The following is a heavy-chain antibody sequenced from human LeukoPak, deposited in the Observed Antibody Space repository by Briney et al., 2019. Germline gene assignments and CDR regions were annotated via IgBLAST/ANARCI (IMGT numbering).Heavy chain of an antibody. CDR2: ISYSGST. J-gene: IGHJ4*02. Sequence: SETLSLTCTVSGGSLTYYYWSWIRQPPGKGLECIGYISYSGSTNYNPSLKSRVTISVDTSKNQFSLKLNSVTAADTAVYYCARHGGTRVTLVEVYYFDYWGQGTLVTVSS. CDR1: GGSLTYYY. V-gene: IGHV4-59*08. D-gene: IGHD4-11*01. CDR3: ARHGGTRVTLVEVYYFDY.